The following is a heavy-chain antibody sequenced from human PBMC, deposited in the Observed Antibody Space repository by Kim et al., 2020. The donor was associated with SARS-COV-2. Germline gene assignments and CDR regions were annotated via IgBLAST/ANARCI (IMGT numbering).Heavy chain of an antibody. D-gene: IGHD3-10*01. CDR3: ARLVMVRGVIESYYGMDV. J-gene: IGHJ6*02. Sequence: KSRVTISVDTSKNQFSLKLSSVTAADTAVYYCARLVMVRGVIESYYGMDVWGQGTTVTVSS. V-gene: IGHV4-59*08.